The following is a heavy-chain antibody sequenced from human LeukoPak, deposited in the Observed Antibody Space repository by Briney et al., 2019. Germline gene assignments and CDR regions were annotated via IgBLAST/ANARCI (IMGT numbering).Heavy chain of an antibody. CDR3: ARDRSAVTTRVYYGMDV. CDR2: IYYSGST. V-gene: IGHV4-31*03. Sequence: SETLSLTCTVSGGSISSGGYYWSWIRQHPGKGLEWIGYIYYSGSTYYNPSLKSRVTISVDTSKNQFSLKLSPVSAADTAVYYCARDRSAVTTRVYYGMDVWGKGTTVTVSP. D-gene: IGHD4-17*01. J-gene: IGHJ6*04. CDR1: GGSISSGGYY.